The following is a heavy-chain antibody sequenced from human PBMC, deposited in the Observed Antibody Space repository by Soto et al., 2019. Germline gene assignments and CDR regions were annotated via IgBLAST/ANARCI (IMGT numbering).Heavy chain of an antibody. CDR3: AKDIEMQGAAYYDFWSGYSYYYGMDV. CDR2: ISWDGGST. Sequence: GGSLRLSCAASGFTFDDYTMHWVRQAPGKGLEWVSLISWDGGSTYYADSVKGRFTISRDNSKNSLYLQMNSLRTEDTALYYCAKDIEMQGAAYYDFWSGYSYYYGMDVWGQGTTVTVS. CDR1: GFTFDDYT. V-gene: IGHV3-43*01. D-gene: IGHD3-3*01. J-gene: IGHJ6*02.